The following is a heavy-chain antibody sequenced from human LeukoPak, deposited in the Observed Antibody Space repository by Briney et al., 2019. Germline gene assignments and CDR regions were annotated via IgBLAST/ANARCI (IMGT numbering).Heavy chain of an antibody. J-gene: IGHJ5*02. CDR1: GGSISTSSFY. CDR2: FYFSGTT. CDR3: ARHWFGESGWFDP. D-gene: IGHD3-10*01. V-gene: IGHV4-39*01. Sequence: SETLSLTCTVSGGSISTSSFYWGWIRQPPGKGLEWIGSFYFSGTTLYNPSLKSRGTISVDTSKNQFSLKLSSVTAADTALYYCARHWFGESGWFDPWGQGTLVTVSS.